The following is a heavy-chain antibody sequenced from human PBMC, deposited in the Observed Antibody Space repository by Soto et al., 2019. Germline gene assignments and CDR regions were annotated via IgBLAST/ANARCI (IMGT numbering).Heavy chain of an antibody. J-gene: IGHJ4*02. V-gene: IGHV3-23*01. CDR3: AKWKDNDGFFDY. Sequence: EVQLLESGGGLVQPGGSLRLSCAASGFTFSSYAMSWVRQAPGKGLEWVSATSGSGGSTYYADSVKGRFTISRDNSKNTLYLQMNSLRAEDTAVYYCAKWKDNDGFFDYWGQGTLVTVSS. CDR2: TSGSGGST. D-gene: IGHD1-1*01. CDR1: GFTFSSYA.